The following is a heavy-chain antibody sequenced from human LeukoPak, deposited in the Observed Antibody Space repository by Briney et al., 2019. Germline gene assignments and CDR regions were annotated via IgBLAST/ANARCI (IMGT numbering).Heavy chain of an antibody. CDR1: GASISTYY. Sequence: PSETLSLTCTVSGASISTYYWSWIRQPPGRGLECIGYMYYSGSTNSNPSLKSRVTISVDTSKNQFSLTLSSVTAADTAVYYCARWIEMATIGFDYWGQGTLVTVSS. D-gene: IGHD5-24*01. J-gene: IGHJ4*02. CDR3: ARWIEMATIGFDY. CDR2: MYYSGST. V-gene: IGHV4-59*08.